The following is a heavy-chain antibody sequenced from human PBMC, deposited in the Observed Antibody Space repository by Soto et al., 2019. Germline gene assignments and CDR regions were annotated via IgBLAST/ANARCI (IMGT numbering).Heavy chain of an antibody. Sequence: SETLSLTCTVSGGSISSGDYYWSWIRQPPGKGLEWIGYIYYSGSTYYNPSLKSRVTISVDTSKNQFSLKLSSVTATDTAVYYCARGSSIAERFDYWGQGTLVTVSS. J-gene: IGHJ4*02. CDR2: IYYSGST. CDR3: ARGSSIAERFDY. CDR1: GGSISSGDYY. D-gene: IGHD6-6*01. V-gene: IGHV4-30-4*01.